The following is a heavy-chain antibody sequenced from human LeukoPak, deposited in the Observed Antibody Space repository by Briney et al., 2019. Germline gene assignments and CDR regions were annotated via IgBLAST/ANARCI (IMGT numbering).Heavy chain of an antibody. J-gene: IGHJ4*02. D-gene: IGHD1-26*01. CDR3: ARDPVEWELLLDY. Sequence: GRSLRLSCAASGFTFSNYWMGWVRQAPGKRPEWVANMNIDGSEEYYADSVKGRFSISRDNARNSVYLQMASLRVEDTAVYYCARDPVEWELLLDYWGQGTLVTVSS. V-gene: IGHV3-7*01. CDR2: MNIDGSEE. CDR1: GFTFSNYW.